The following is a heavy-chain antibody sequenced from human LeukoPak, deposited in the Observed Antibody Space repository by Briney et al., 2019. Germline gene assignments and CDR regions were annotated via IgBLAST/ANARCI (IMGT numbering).Heavy chain of an antibody. Sequence: PPETLSLTCAVYGGSFSGYYWSWIRQPPGKGLEWIGEINHSGSTNYNPSLKSRVTISVDTSKNQFSLKLSSVTAADTAVYYCARGTPTTYYYDSSGYPGYDYWGQGTLVTVSS. V-gene: IGHV4-34*01. J-gene: IGHJ4*02. CDR3: ARGTPTTYYYDSSGYPGYDY. CDR2: INHSGST. D-gene: IGHD3-22*01. CDR1: GGSFSGYY.